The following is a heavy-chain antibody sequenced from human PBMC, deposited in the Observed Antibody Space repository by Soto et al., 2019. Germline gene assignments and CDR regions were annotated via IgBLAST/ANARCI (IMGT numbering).Heavy chain of an antibody. J-gene: IGHJ3*02. V-gene: IGHV1-3*05. CDR1: GYTFTSYA. CDR3: ARDDYYI. Sequence: QVQLVQSGAEEKKSGASVKVSCKASGYTFTSYAMHWVRQAPGQRLEWMGWINAGNGNTKYSQKFQGRVIITRDSSAGTAYMELTSLRSEDTAVYYCARDDYYIWGQGTMVTVSS. CDR2: INAGNGNT. D-gene: IGHD3-16*01.